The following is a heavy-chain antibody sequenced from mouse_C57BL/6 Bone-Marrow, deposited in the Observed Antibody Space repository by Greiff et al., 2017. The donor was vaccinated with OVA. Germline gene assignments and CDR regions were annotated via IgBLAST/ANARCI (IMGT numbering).Heavy chain of an antibody. V-gene: IGHV1-55*01. J-gene: IGHJ1*03. CDR2: IYPGSGST. D-gene: IGHD2-1*01. CDR3: ARDGNYPWYFDV. CDR1: GYTFTSYW. Sequence: VQLQQPGAELVKPGASVKMSCKASGYTFTSYWITWVKQRPGQGLEWIGDIYPGSGSTNYNEKFKSKATLNVDTSSSTAYMQLSSVTSEDSAVYYCARDGNYPWYFDVWGTGTTVTVSS.